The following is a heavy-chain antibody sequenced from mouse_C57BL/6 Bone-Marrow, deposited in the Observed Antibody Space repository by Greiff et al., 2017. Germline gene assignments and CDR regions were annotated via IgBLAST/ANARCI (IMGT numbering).Heavy chain of an antibody. CDR1: GYTFTSYW. J-gene: IGHJ1*03. CDR3: ARSGYWYFDV. CDR2: IDPSDSYT. Sequence: QVQLQQPGAELVKPGASVKLSCKASGYTFTSYWMQWVKQRPGQGLEWIGEIDPSDSYTNYTQKFKGKATLTVDTSSSTAYMQLSSLTSEDSAVYYCARSGYWYFDVWGTGTTVTVSS. V-gene: IGHV1-50*01.